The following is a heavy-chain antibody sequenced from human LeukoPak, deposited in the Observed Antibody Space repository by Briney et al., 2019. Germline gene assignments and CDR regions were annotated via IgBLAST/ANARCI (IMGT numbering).Heavy chain of an antibody. Sequence: SETLSLTCAVSGGSISSNNWWGWVRQPPGKGLEWIGEIYHSGGPNYNPSLKSRVTISVDKSRNHFSLNLSSVTAADTAVYYCARVNINNWHSCDYWGQGTLVTVSS. D-gene: IGHD1-1*01. CDR1: GGSISSNNW. V-gene: IGHV4-4*02. J-gene: IGHJ4*02. CDR3: ARVNINNWHSCDY. CDR2: IYHSGGP.